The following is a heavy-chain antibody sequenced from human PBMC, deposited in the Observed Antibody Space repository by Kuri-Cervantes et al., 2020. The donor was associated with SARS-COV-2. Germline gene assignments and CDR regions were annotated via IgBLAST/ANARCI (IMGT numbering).Heavy chain of an antibody. V-gene: IGHV1-2*02. Sequence: ASVKVSCEASGYTFSGYYMHWVRQAPGQGLEWMGWINPNNGGTNYAQKFQGRVTMTRDTSISTAYMELSSLRSDDTAVYYCARGAVGATSLGAFDIWGQGTMVTVSS. D-gene: IGHD1-26*01. CDR3: ARGAVGATSLGAFDI. CDR1: GYTFSGYY. J-gene: IGHJ3*02. CDR2: INPNNGGT.